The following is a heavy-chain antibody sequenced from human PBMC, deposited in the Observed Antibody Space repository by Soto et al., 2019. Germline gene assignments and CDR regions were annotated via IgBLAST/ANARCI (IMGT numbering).Heavy chain of an antibody. CDR3: ASGSRDCSGGSCYSQ. J-gene: IGHJ4*02. CDR1: GENFAMQW. CDR2: IWPADSDT. D-gene: IGHD2-15*01. Sequence: QALKISCKASGENFAMQWIGCVRQWPVKGFEWMGIIWPADSDTRYNPTFEGQVTISADQSITTAYLQWSSLKASDTAIYFCASGSRDCSGGSCYSQWGQGNLVTVSS. V-gene: IGHV5-51*01.